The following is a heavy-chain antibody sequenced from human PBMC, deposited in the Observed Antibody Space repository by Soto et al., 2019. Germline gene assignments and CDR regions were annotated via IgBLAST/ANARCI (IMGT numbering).Heavy chain of an antibody. CDR3: AMTREYYYYGMDV. Sequence: QVQLVQSGAEVKKPGSSVKVSCKASGGTFRRYGMSWVRQAPGQGLEWMGGIIPIFGTANYAQKFQGRVTITADESTSTAYMELSSLRSEDTAVYYCAMTREYYYYGMDVWGQGTTVTVS. J-gene: IGHJ6*02. V-gene: IGHV1-69*12. CDR1: GGTFRRYG. CDR2: IIPIFGTA.